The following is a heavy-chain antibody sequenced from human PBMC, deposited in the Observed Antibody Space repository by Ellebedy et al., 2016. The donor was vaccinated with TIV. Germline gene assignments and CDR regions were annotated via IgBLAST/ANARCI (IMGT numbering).Heavy chain of an antibody. D-gene: IGHD5-12*01. V-gene: IGHV3-30*18. CDR1: GFTFSSYG. CDR3: AKDTRLGYDSTLDK. CDR2: ISSDGNTK. J-gene: IGHJ4*02. Sequence: GGSLRLSCAASGFTFSSYGMHRVRQAPGKGLEWVALISSDGNTKYYEDSMKGRFTISRDNSNNTLYLQVNSLRAEDTAVYYCAKDTRLGYDSTLDKWGQGTLVSVSS.